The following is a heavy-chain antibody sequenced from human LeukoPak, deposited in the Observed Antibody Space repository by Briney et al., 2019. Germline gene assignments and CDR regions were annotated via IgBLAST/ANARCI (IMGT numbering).Heavy chain of an antibody. J-gene: IGHJ4*02. CDR3: AKVDDSSGYGYDY. V-gene: IGHV3-9*01. CDR2: ISWNSGSI. Sequence: GGSLRLSCAASGFTFDDYAMHWVRQAPGKGLEWVTGISWNSGSIGYADSVKGRFTISRDNAKNSLYLQMDSLRPEDTALYYCAKVDDSSGYGYDYWGQGTLVTVSS. D-gene: IGHD3-22*01. CDR1: GFTFDDYA.